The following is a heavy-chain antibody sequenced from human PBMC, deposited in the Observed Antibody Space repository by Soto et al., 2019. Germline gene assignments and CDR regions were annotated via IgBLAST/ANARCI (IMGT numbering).Heavy chain of an antibody. V-gene: IGHV4-59*01. CDR2: IYYSGST. CDR3: ARYYVWGSYRSNYYYYGMDV. J-gene: IGHJ6*02. D-gene: IGHD3-16*02. CDR1: GGSISIYY. Sequence: SATLSLTCTDSGGSISIYYCRWIRHPPGQGLERTGYIYYSGSTNYNTSLKSRVTISVDTSKNQFSLKLSSVTAADTAVYYCARYYVWGSYRSNYYYYGMDVWGQGTTVTVSS.